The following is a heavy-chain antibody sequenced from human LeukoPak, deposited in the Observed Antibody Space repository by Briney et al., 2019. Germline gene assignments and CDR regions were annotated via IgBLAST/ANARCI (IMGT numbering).Heavy chain of an antibody. J-gene: IGHJ4*02. Sequence: PSETLSLTCTVSGGSISSSSYYWGWIRQPPGKGLEWIGSIYYSGSTSYNPSLKSRVTISVDTSKNQFSLKLSSVTAADTAVYYCARLGSSSWYDLDYWGQGTLVTVSS. D-gene: IGHD6-13*01. V-gene: IGHV4-39*01. CDR2: IYYSGST. CDR3: ARLGSSSWYDLDY. CDR1: GGSISSSSYY.